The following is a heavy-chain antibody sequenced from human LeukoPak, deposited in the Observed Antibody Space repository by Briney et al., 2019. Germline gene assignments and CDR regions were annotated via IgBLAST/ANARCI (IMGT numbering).Heavy chain of an antibody. D-gene: IGHD4-23*01. CDR3: ARGTTVGPGLWNY. J-gene: IGHJ4*02. V-gene: IGHV1-2*02. Sequence: GASVKVSCKASGYTFTGYYMHWVRQAPGQGLEWMGWINPNSGGTNYAQKFQGRVTMTRDTSISTAYMELSRLRSDDTAVYYCARGTTVGPGLWNYWGQGTLVTVSS. CDR1: GYTFTGYY. CDR2: INPNSGGT.